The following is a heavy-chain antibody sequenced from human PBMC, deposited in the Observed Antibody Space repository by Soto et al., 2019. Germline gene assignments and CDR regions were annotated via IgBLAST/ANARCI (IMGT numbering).Heavy chain of an antibody. CDR2: LYSSATT. Sequence: SETLSLTCRGSGGSISSGGYHWVWIRQPPGKGLGWIGMLYSSATTYYTPSLKSRVTISVATSNTQFSLKLSSVTAADTAVYYCARHRGYYDILTGKYTELNFDYLFQGTLVT. D-gene: IGHD3-9*01. J-gene: IGHJ4*02. CDR1: GGSISSGGYH. CDR3: ARHRGYYDILTGKYTELNFDY. V-gene: IGHV4-39*01.